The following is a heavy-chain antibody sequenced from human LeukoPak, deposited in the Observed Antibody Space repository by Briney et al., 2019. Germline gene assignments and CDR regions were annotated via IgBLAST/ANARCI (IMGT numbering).Heavy chain of an antibody. CDR3: AHTYYYDSSGKNWFDP. Sequence: ASVKVSCKASGGTFSSYAISWVRQAPGQGLEWMGWISAYNGNTNYAQKLQGRVTMTTDTSTSTAYMELRSLRSDDTAVYYCAHTYYYDSSGKNWFDPWGQGTLVTVSS. CDR1: GGTFSSYA. V-gene: IGHV1-18*01. J-gene: IGHJ5*02. D-gene: IGHD3-22*01. CDR2: ISAYNGNT.